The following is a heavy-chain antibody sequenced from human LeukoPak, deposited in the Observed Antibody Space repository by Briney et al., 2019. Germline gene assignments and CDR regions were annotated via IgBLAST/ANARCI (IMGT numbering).Heavy chain of an antibody. D-gene: IGHD6-13*01. Sequence: GGSLRLSCAASGFTFSSYGMHWVRRAPGKGLEWVAFIRYDGSNKYYADSVKGRFTISRDNSKNTLYLQMNSLRAEDTAVYYCAKVCRGSSWYYFDYWGQGTLVTVSS. CDR2: IRYDGSNK. CDR3: AKVCRGSSWYYFDY. CDR1: GFTFSSYG. J-gene: IGHJ4*02. V-gene: IGHV3-30*02.